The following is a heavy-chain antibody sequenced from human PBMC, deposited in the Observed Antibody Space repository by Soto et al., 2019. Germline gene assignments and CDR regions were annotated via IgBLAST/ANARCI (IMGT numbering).Heavy chain of an antibody. J-gene: IGHJ6*03. CDR3: ARDRGVAPPVAGNTHYYYYMDV. V-gene: IGHV1-18*01. Sequence: QDQLVQSGGEVKKPGASVKVSCKASGYSFTNYGITWVRQAPGQGFEWMGWISAYNGDTNYAQKLQGRVTMTTDACTSTAYLELRSLRSDDTAVYYCARDRGVAPPVAGNTHYYYYMDVWGKGTTVTVSS. CDR1: GYSFTNYG. D-gene: IGHD6-19*01. CDR2: ISAYNGDT.